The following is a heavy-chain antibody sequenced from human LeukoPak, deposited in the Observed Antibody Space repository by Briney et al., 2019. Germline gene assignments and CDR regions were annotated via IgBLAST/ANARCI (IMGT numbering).Heavy chain of an antibody. CDR3: ARGNHYYYGMDV. CDR1: GGSISNYY. J-gene: IGHJ6*02. Sequence: SETLSLTCTVSGGSISNYYWSWIRQPPGKGLEWIGYIYYSGSTNYNPSLKSRVTISVDTSKNQFSLKLSSVTAADTAVYYCARGNHYYYGMDVWGQGTTVTVSS. CDR2: IYYSGST. V-gene: IGHV4-59*01.